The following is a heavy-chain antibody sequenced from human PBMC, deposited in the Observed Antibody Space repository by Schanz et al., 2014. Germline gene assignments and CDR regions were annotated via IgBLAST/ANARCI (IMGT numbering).Heavy chain of an antibody. Sequence: EVQLLASGGGLVQPGGSLRLSCAASGFTFSSHWMHWVRQDPGKGLVWVARINSVGSNTDYADSVTGRFTISRDNAKNSLYLEMNSLRAEDTALYYCARDRRNADLDYWGQGTLVTVSS. V-gene: IGHV3-74*01. CDR1: GFTFSSHW. D-gene: IGHD1-1*01. J-gene: IGHJ4*02. CDR2: INSVGSNT. CDR3: ARDRRNADLDY.